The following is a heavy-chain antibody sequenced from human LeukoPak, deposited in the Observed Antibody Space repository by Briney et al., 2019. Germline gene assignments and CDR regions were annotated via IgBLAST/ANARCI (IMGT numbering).Heavy chain of an antibody. CDR2: INPSGGST. Sequence: GASVKVSCKASGYTFTSYYMHWVRQAPGQGLEWMGIINPSGGSTSYAQKFQGRVTMTRDTSTSTVYMELSSLRSEDTAVYYCARDFSSSWYWGYYYYGMDVWGQGTTVTVSS. V-gene: IGHV1-46*01. CDR1: GYTFTSYY. CDR3: ARDFSSSWYWGYYYYGMDV. D-gene: IGHD6-13*01. J-gene: IGHJ6*02.